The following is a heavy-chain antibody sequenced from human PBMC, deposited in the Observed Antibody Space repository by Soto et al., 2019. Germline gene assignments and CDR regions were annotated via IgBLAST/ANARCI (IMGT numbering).Heavy chain of an antibody. Sequence: SQTLSLTCAISGDSVSSNSAAWNWIRQSPSRGLEWLGRTFYRSTWLNDYAVSMKSRIIVNVDTSRNQFSLQLNSVTPEDTAMYYCAREPGWGHAYDIWGQGTMVTVSS. CDR1: GDSVSSNSAA. CDR3: AREPGWGHAYDI. D-gene: IGHD6-19*01. CDR2: TFYRSTWLN. J-gene: IGHJ3*02. V-gene: IGHV6-1*01.